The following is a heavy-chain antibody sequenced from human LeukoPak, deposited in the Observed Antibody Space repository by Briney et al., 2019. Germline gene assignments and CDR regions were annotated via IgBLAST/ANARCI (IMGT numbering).Heavy chain of an antibody. CDR3: AREWYSGSYGPKYFQH. Sequence: ASVKVSCKASGYSFTNYGIIWVRQAPGQGLEWMGWISAYNGHTKYAQKLQGRVTMTTDTSTSTAYMELRSLRSDGTAVYYCAREWYSGSYGPKYFQHWGQGTLVTVSS. V-gene: IGHV1-18*01. CDR2: ISAYNGHT. CDR1: GYSFTNYG. D-gene: IGHD1-26*01. J-gene: IGHJ1*01.